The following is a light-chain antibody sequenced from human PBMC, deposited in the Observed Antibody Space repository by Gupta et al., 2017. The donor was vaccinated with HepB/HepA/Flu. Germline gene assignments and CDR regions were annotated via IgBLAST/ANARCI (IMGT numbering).Light chain of an antibody. J-gene: IGLJ3*02. CDR3: AAWDDSLSGWV. V-gene: IGLV1-47*01. CDR1: SSNIGSNY. Sequence: QSVLTQPPSASGTPGQRVTISCSGSSSNIGSNYVYWYQQLPGTAPKLLIYRNNQRPSGVPDRFSGSKSGTSASLAIRGLPAGDEADYYCAAWDDSLSGWVFGGGTKLTVL. CDR2: RNN.